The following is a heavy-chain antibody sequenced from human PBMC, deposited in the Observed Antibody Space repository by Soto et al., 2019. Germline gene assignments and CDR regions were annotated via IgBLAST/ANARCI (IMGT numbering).Heavy chain of an antibody. CDR3: SAITLSSYTPFDY. CDR1: GFTFSSYG. D-gene: IGHD2-8*01. J-gene: IGHJ4*02. Sequence: GGSLRLSCAASGFTFSSYGIHWVRQAQCKGLEWVAVISYDGINKYYADSVKGRFTISRDNSKKTLYLQMNSLRAEDTAVYYFSAITLSSYTPFDYWGQWTLVTVCS. CDR2: ISYDGINK. V-gene: IGHV3-30*03.